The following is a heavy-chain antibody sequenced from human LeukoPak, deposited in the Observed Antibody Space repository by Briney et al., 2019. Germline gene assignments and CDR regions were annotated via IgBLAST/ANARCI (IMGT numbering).Heavy chain of an antibody. CDR3: ARLRAIGYFDY. CDR2: IWYDESKK. CDR1: GFTFSSYG. J-gene: IGHJ4*02. V-gene: IGHV3-33*01. Sequence: GGSLRLSCAASGFTFSSYGMHWVRQAPGKGLEWVAVIWYDESKKYYADSVKGRFTISRDNSKNTLYLQMNSLRAEDTAVYYCARLRAIGYFDYWGQGTLVTVSS.